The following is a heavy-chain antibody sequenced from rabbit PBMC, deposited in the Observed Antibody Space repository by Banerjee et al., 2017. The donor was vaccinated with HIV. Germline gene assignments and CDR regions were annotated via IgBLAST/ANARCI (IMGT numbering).Heavy chain of an antibody. CDR3: ARDRYVGSIYVSWGYFL. CDR2: IETGTGTT. V-gene: IGHV1S45*01. Sequence: QEQLVESGGGLVQPEGSLTLTCAASGFDFSSSYSMCWVRQAPGKGLEWIACIETGTGTTWYASRAKGRFTISITSSTTVTLQMTSLTAADTATYFCARDRYVGSIYVSWGYFLWGPGTLVTVS. CDR1: GFDFSSSYS. D-gene: IGHD8-1*01. J-gene: IGHJ4*01.